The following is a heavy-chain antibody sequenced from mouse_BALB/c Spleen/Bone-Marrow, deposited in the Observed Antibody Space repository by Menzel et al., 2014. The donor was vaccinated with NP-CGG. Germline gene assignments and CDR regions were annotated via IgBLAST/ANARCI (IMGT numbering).Heavy chain of an antibody. CDR2: IYPGNNDT. Sequence: EVQLQQSGTVLARPGASVKMSCKASGYSFTTFWMHWVKPRPGQGLEWIGAIYPGNNDTSYNQKFKGKAKLTAVTSASTAYMELSSLTNEDSAVYYCTRKLPAMDYWGQGTSLTVSS. V-gene: IGHV1-5*01. D-gene: IGHD1-1*01. J-gene: IGHJ4*01. CDR3: TRKLPAMDY. CDR1: GYSFTTFW.